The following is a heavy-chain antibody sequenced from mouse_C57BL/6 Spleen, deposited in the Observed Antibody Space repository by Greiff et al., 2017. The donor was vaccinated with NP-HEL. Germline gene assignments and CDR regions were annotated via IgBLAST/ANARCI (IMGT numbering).Heavy chain of an antibody. V-gene: IGHV1-26*01. CDR2: INPNNGGT. D-gene: IGHD2-2*01. Sequence: EVQLQQSGPELVKPGASVKISCKASGYTFTDYYMNWVKQSHGKSLEWIGDINPNNGGTSYNQKFKGKATLTVDKSSRTAYMELRSLTSEDSAVYYCARDGYDFAYWGQGTLVTVSA. CDR3: ARDGYDFAY. CDR1: GYTFTDYY. J-gene: IGHJ3*01.